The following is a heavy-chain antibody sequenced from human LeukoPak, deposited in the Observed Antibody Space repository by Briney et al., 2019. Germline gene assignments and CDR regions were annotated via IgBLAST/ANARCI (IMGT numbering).Heavy chain of an antibody. D-gene: IGHD6-13*01. J-gene: IGHJ4*02. CDR3: ARGTAATAGIDY. CDR2: INTDGSST. V-gene: IGHV3-74*01. Sequence: GGSLRLSCAASGFTFSSYWMHWVRQAPGKGLVWVSHINTDGSSTTYGDSAKGRFTVSRDNAKNTLFLQMNSLRVEDTAGYYCARGTAATAGIDYWGQGTLVTVSS. CDR1: GFTFSSYW.